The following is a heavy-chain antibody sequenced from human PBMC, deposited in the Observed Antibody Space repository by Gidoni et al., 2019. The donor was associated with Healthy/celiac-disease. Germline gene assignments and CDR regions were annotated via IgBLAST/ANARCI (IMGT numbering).Heavy chain of an antibody. CDR2: IYYSGST. V-gene: IGHV4-39*01. J-gene: IGHJ3*02. Sequence: QLQLQESGPGLVKPSETLPPTCTVPGGPTSSSSYYWGWTRQPPGKGLEWIGSIYYSGSTYYNPSLKGRVTISVDTSKNQFSLKLSSVTAAGTAVYYCARDYGDYFSAFDIWGQGTMVTVSS. D-gene: IGHD4-17*01. CDR1: GGPTSSSSYY. CDR3: ARDYGDYFSAFDI.